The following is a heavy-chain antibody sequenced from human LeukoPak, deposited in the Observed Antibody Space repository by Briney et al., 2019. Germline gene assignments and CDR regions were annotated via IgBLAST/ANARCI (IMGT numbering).Heavy chain of an antibody. J-gene: IGHJ6*02. V-gene: IGHV1-18*01. CDR3: ARDRYFPTPGTNDLYYYYYGMVI. Sequence: ASVKVSCKASGYTFTSYGISWVRQAPGQGLEWMGWISAYNGNTNYAQKLQGRVTMTTDTSTSTAYMDLRSLRSEDTAIYYCARDRYFPTPGTNDLYYYYYGMVIWGQGTTVTVSS. D-gene: IGHD3-16*02. CDR1: GYTFTSYG. CDR2: ISAYNGNT.